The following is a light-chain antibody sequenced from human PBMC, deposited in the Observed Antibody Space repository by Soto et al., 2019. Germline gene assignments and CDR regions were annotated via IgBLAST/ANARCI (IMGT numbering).Light chain of an antibody. V-gene: IGKV1-39*01. CDR1: QSISSS. Sequence: DIQMTQSPSSLSASVGDRVTITCRASQSISSSLNWFQQKPGKAPKLLIYDASSLQSGIPSSFSGSGSGTDFTLTISSLQPEDFATYYCQQSYSTPPTFGQGTKVEIK. CDR3: QQSYSTPPT. CDR2: DAS. J-gene: IGKJ1*01.